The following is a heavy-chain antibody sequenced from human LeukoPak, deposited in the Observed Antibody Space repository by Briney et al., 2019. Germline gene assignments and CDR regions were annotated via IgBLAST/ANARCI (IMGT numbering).Heavy chain of an antibody. CDR1: GFTFSSYW. Sequence: GGSLRLSCAASGFTFSSYWMSWVRQAPGKGLEWVANIKQDGSEKYYVDSVKGRFTISRDNAKNSLYLQMNSLRAEDTAVYYCARGRGGARYNWFDPWGQGTLVTVSS. V-gene: IGHV3-7*01. J-gene: IGHJ5*02. CDR2: IKQDGSEK. CDR3: ARGRGGARYNWFDP. D-gene: IGHD3-16*01.